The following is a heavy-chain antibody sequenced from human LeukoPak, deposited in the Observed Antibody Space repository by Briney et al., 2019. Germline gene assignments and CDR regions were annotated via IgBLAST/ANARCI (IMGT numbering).Heavy chain of an antibody. V-gene: IGHV3-9*03. CDR1: GFTFDDYA. CDR3: AKEASTEWFGESRNAFDI. Sequence: GRSLRLSCAASGFTFDDYAMLWVRQAPGQGLEWVSGISWNSGSIGYADSVKGRFTISRDNAKNTLYLQMNSLRAEDMALYYYAKEASTEWFGESRNAFDIWGQGTMVTVSS. D-gene: IGHD3-10*01. J-gene: IGHJ3*02. CDR2: ISWNSGSI.